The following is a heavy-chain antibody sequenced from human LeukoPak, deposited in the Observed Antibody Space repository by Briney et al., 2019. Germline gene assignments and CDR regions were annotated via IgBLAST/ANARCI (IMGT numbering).Heavy chain of an antibody. CDR3: ARSRRSWSTFDY. J-gene: IGHJ4*02. CDR2: IYHSGST. Sequence: PSETLSLTCTVSGYSISSGYYWGWIRQPPGKGLEWIGNIYHSGSTYYNPSLKSRVTISVDTSKIQFSLKLTSVTATDTAVYYCARSRRSWSTFDYWGQGTLVTVSS. CDR1: GYSISSGYY. D-gene: IGHD6-13*01. V-gene: IGHV4-38-2*02.